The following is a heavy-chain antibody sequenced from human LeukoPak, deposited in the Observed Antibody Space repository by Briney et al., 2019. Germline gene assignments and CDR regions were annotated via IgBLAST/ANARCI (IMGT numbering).Heavy chain of an antibody. D-gene: IGHD3-22*01. Sequence: EASVKVSCKASGYTFTGYYMHWVRQAPGQGLEWMGWINPNSGGTNYAQKFQGRVTMTRDTSISTAYMELSRLRSDDTAVYYCARDFGDSSGYYGFDYWGQGTLVTVSS. CDR1: GYTFTGYY. V-gene: IGHV1-2*02. J-gene: IGHJ4*02. CDR3: ARDFGDSSGYYGFDY. CDR2: INPNSGGT.